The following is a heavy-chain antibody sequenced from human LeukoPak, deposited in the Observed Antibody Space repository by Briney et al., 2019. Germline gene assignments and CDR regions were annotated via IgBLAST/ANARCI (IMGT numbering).Heavy chain of an antibody. D-gene: IGHD3-10*01. CDR2: ISYDGSNK. CDR3: ARERSYFCSGGDLTDPRLFYYYGMDV. J-gene: IGHJ6*02. CDR1: GFTFSSYG. V-gene: IGHV3-30*03. Sequence: GRSLRLSCAASGFTFSSYGMHWVRQAPGKVLGWVAVISYDGSNKYYADSVKGRFTISRDNSKNTLYLQMNSLRAEDTAVYYCARERSYFCSGGDLTDPRLFYYYGMDVWGQGTTVTVSS.